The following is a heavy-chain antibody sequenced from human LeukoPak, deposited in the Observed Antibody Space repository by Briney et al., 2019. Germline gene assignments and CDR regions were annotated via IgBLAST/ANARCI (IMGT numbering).Heavy chain of an antibody. V-gene: IGHV3-23*01. D-gene: IGHD2-2*01. CDR1: GFTFSSYA. CDR3: ANHPPAYCSSTTCYAPN. Sequence: PGGSLRLSCAASGFTFSSYAMSWVRQAPGKGLEWVSAFSGSGGSTYYADSVKGRLTISRDNSKNTLYLQMNSLRAEDTAVYYCANHPPAYCSSTTCYAPNWGQGTLVTVPS. CDR2: FSGSGGST. J-gene: IGHJ4*02.